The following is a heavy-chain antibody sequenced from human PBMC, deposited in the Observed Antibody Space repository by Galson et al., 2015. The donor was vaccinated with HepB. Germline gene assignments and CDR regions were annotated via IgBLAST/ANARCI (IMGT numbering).Heavy chain of an antibody. J-gene: IGHJ4*02. V-gene: IGHV3-7*01. CDR3: ARLRGWGSGTNYCFDY. CDR1: GFSLRNFW. CDR2: IKYDGGEK. Sequence: SLRLSCSASGFSLRNFWMSWVRQAPGKGLEWVANIKYDGGEKDYVDSVKSRCTISRDNDQNSLYLQMQSLRAEDTAVYYCARLRGWGSGTNYCFDYWGQGTLVTVSS. D-gene: IGHD3-10*01.